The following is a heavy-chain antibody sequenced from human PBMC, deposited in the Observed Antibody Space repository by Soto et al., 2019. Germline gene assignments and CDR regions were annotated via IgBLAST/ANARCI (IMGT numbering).Heavy chain of an antibody. CDR3: ARDKIKGAPDYLDS. D-gene: IGHD1-26*01. CDR1: GFTFSANA. J-gene: IGHJ4*02. Sequence: QEQLVESGGDVVQPGRSLTLSCAASGFTFSANAMHWVRQAPGKGLEWVAVIAYDGTIKIYRDSVKGRFTISRDDSKSPLYLQMSSLRPEEPAVYYCARDKIKGAPDYLDSWGQGTLVTVSS. V-gene: IGHV3-30-3*01. CDR2: IAYDGTIK.